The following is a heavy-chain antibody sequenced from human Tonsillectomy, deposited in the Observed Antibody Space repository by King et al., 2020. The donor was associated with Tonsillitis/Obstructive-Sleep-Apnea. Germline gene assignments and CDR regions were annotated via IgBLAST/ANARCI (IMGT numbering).Heavy chain of an antibody. CDR1: GGSISSSSYY. Sequence: QLQESGPGLVKPSETLSLTCTVSGGSISSSSYYWGWIRQPPGKGLEWIGSIYYSGSTYYNPSLKSRVTISVDKSKNQFSLKLRSVTAADTAVYYCARHSLGSRYQLRTCFDYWGQGTLVTVSS. CDR2: IYYSGST. D-gene: IGHD2-2*01. CDR3: ARHSLGSRYQLRTCFDY. J-gene: IGHJ4*02. V-gene: IGHV4-39*01.